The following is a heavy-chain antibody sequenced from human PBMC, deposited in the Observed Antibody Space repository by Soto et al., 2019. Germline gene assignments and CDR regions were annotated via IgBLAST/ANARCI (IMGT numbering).Heavy chain of an antibody. CDR1: GFNLNTYD. V-gene: IGHV3-30*03. D-gene: IGHD3-16*01. CDR2: ILYDGSKK. CDR3: VRDLALIADY. Sequence: PGGSLRLSCVASGFNLNTYDIYWVRQAPGKGLQWVAQILYDGSKKHYADSVRGRFTITRDNSKNTVYLQMDSLRVDAMAMSYCVRDLALIADYWGQGTLVTVSS. J-gene: IGHJ4*02.